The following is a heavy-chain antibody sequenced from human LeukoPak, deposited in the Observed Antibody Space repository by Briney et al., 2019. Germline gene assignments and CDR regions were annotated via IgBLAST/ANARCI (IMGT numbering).Heavy chain of an antibody. CDR2: INAGTGDG. Sequence: ASVKVSCKASGYTFSHYGVQWVRQAPGQTLEWMGWINAGTGDGKYSQKFQGRLTMTSDTSATTLYMELNSLSSEDTAVYYCARLGDNWSCDNWGQGTLVTVSS. CDR1: GYTFSHYG. V-gene: IGHV1-3*01. J-gene: IGHJ4*02. CDR3: ARLGDNWSCDN. D-gene: IGHD5-24*01.